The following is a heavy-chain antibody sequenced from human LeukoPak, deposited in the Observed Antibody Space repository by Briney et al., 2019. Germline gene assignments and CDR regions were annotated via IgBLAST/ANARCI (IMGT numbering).Heavy chain of an antibody. CDR3: ARTIFGVVSGYYFDY. J-gene: IGHJ4*02. Sequence: ASAKVSCKASGYTFTGYYMHWVRQAPGQGLEWMGWINPNSGGTNYAQKFQGRVTMTRDTSISTAYMELSRLRSDDTAVYYCARTIFGVVSGYYFDYWGQGTLVTVSS. CDR2: INPNSGGT. V-gene: IGHV1-2*02. D-gene: IGHD3-3*01. CDR1: GYTFTGYY.